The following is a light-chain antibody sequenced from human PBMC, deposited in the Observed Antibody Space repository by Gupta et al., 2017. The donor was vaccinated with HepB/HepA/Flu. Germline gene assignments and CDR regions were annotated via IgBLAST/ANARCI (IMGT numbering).Light chain of an antibody. J-gene: IGLJ3*02. Sequence: QYVLTQPPSASGTPGQSVTISCSGSSSNIGSNYIYWYQQLPGTAPKLLIYRNNQRPSGVPDRFSGSKSGTSASLAISGLRSEDEADYYCAAWDDSLSGRVFGGGTKLTVL. CDR3: AAWDDSLSGRV. CDR2: RNN. V-gene: IGLV1-47*01. CDR1: SSNIGSNY.